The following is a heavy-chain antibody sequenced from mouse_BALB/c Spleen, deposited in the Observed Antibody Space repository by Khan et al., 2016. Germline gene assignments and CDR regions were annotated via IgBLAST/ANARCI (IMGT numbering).Heavy chain of an antibody. CDR1: GFTFSSYG. CDR2: INSNGGST. Sequence: EVQLQESGGGLVQPGGSLKLSCAASGFTFSSYGMSWVRQTPDKRLELVATINSNGGSTYYPDSVKGRFTISRDNAKNTLYLQMSSLKSEDTAMYYCARTFTTVVPAMDYWGQGTSVTVSS. CDR3: ARTFTTVVPAMDY. J-gene: IGHJ4*01. V-gene: IGHV5-6-3*01. D-gene: IGHD1-1*01.